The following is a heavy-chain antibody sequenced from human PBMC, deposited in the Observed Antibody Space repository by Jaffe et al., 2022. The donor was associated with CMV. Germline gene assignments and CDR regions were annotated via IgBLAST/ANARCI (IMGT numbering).Heavy chain of an antibody. V-gene: IGHV4-31*03. Sequence: QVQLQESGPGLVKPSQTLSLTCTVSGASISSGGYYWSWIRQRPGKGLEWIGYISYSGTTDYNPSLKSRVTISVDTSKNQFSLRLSSVTAADTAVYYCAREVGGDYVRAFDPWGQGTLVTVSS. CDR3: AREVGGDYVRAFDP. J-gene: IGHJ5*02. CDR2: ISYSGTT. CDR1: GASISSGGYY. D-gene: IGHD3-10*02.